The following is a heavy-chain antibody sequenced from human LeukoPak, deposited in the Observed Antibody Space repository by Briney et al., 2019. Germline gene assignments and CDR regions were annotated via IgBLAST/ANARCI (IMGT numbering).Heavy chain of an antibody. Sequence: SETLSLTCTVSGGSITNYYWSWIRQAPGKGLEWIGDIFYSGSTDYNPSLKSRVTISVDTSKNQSSLRLSSVTAADTAVYFCARHYDSSAYWYYFDYWGQGTLVTVSS. J-gene: IGHJ4*02. CDR2: IFYSGST. CDR1: GGSITNYY. CDR3: ARHYDSSAYWYYFDY. D-gene: IGHD3-22*01. V-gene: IGHV4-59*08.